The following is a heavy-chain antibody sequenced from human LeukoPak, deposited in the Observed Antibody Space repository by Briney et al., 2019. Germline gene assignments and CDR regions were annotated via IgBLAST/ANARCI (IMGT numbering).Heavy chain of an antibody. V-gene: IGHV3-23*01. D-gene: IGHD2/OR15-2a*01. CDR2: INTSGTST. CDR3: AKGAHKYYLDY. CDR1: GFTFSNYA. J-gene: IGHJ4*02. Sequence: PGGSLRLSCAASGFTFSNYAMSWVRQAPGKGLEWVSTINTSGTSTYYADSVKGRFTISRDNSKNTLYLQMNSLRAEDTAVYYCAKGAHKYYLDYWGQGTLVTVSS.